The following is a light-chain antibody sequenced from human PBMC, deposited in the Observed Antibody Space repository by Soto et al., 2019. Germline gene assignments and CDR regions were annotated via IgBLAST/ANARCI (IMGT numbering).Light chain of an antibody. CDR1: RGIDTY. V-gene: IGKV3-11*01. Sequence: ENVLTDSPASMSLSPGERASLSCRASRGIDTYLAWYQQKRGQAPRLLIYDASNRTTGIPARFSGSGSGTDFTLTICRLEPEDFALYYCQQYHTSPLSFGQGTKVDIK. J-gene: IGKJ1*01. CDR3: QQYHTSPLS. CDR2: DAS.